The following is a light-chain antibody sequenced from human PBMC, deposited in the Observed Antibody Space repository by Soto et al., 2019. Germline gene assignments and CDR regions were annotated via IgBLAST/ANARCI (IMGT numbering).Light chain of an antibody. Sequence: QSVLTQPPSASGSPGQSVTISWTGASSDVGTYDFVSWYQPHPGKAPKLMIYEVTKRPSGVPDPFSGSRSGNTASLTVSGLQAEDEADYYCTSDAGSNNFDVFGTGTKVTVL. CDR1: SSDVGTYDF. CDR3: TSDAGSNNFDV. J-gene: IGLJ1*01. V-gene: IGLV2-8*01. CDR2: EVT.